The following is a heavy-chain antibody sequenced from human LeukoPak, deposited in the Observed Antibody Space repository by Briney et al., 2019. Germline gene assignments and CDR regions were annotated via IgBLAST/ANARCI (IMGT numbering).Heavy chain of an antibody. J-gene: IGHJ4*02. CDR2: IKEDGSGQ. D-gene: IGHD3-22*01. CDR1: AFTFSSYW. Sequence: PGGSLRLSCAASAFTFSSYWMSWVRQAPGKGLEWVANIKEDGSGQYYVDTLKGRSTISRDNAKNSLYLQMNSLRAEDTAVYYCVRDSYSRDLDYWGQGTLVTVSS. CDR3: VRDSYSRDLDY. V-gene: IGHV3-7*01.